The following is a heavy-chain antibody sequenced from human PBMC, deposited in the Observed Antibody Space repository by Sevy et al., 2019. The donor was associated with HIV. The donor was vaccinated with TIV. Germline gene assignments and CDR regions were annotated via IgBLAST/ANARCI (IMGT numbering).Heavy chain of an antibody. V-gene: IGHV3-66*01. CDR1: GFSFNSNY. D-gene: IGHD5-18*01. CDR3: ARGKSGYGYALNY. Sequence: GGSLRLSCAASGFSFNSNYMTWVRQAPGKGLEGVSVIYSDETTYHADSVKDRFTISRDNSTNMLYLQMSSLRAEDTAIYYCARGKSGYGYALNYWGQGTLVTVSS. J-gene: IGHJ4*02. CDR2: IYSDETT.